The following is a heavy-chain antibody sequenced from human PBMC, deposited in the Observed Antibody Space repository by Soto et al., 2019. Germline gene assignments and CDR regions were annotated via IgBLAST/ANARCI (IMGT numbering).Heavy chain of an antibody. Sequence: EVQLVESGGGLVQPGRSLRLSCAASGFTFDDYAMHWVRQAPGKGLEWVSGISCNSGSIGYADSVKGRFTISRDNAKNSLYLQMNSLRAEDTALYYCARGVVAATPFDYWGQGTLVTVSS. V-gene: IGHV3-9*01. D-gene: IGHD2-15*01. CDR2: ISCNSGSI. J-gene: IGHJ4*02. CDR3: ARGVVAATPFDY. CDR1: GFTFDDYA.